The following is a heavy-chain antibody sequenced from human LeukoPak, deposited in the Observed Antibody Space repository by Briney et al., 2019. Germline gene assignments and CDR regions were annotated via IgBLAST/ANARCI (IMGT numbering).Heavy chain of an antibody. CDR2: IYSDGST. J-gene: IGHJ4*02. V-gene: IGHV3-53*01. Sequence: PGGSLRLSCAASGFIVSSNYMSWVRQAPGKGLEWVSVIYSDGSTYYADSVKGRFTISRDNSKNTLYLQMNSLRAEDTAVYYCAKGRAGNYYYDSSDYWGQGTLVTVSS. CDR1: GFIVSSNY. CDR3: AKGRAGNYYYDSSDY. D-gene: IGHD3-22*01.